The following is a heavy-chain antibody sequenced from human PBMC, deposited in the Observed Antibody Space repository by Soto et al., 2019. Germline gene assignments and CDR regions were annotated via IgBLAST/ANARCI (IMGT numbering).Heavy chain of an antibody. CDR2: INHSGTT. Sequence: PSETLSLTCAVYGGSFSGYYWSWIRQPPGKGLEWIAEINHSGTTKYSPSLKSRVTISVDTSKNQFSLKLNSVTAADTALYYCARDHQWLVDYWGPGTLVTVSS. CDR3: ARDHQWLVDY. J-gene: IGHJ4*02. V-gene: IGHV4-34*01. CDR1: GGSFSGYY. D-gene: IGHD6-19*01.